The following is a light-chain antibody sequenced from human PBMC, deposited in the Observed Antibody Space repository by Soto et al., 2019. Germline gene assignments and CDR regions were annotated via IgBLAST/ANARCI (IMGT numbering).Light chain of an antibody. J-gene: IGKJ2*01. CDR1: QSVSGNY. V-gene: IGKV3-20*01. Sequence: DIVLTQSPGTLSLSPGERATLSCRASQSVSGNYFAWYQQKPGQAPRLLIYAVSGMDTVIPDRFSGSGSGTDFTLTISRLEPEDFAVYYCQQYGSSPGTFGQGTKLEIK. CDR2: AVS. CDR3: QQYGSSPGT.